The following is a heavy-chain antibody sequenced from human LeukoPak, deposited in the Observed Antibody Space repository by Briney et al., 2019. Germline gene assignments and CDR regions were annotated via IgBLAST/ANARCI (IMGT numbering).Heavy chain of an antibody. D-gene: IGHD6-19*01. CDR2: IYDSGTT. V-gene: IGHV3-53*01. J-gene: IGHJ4*02. Sequence: GGSLRLSCATSGFTVSSNYMSWVRQAPGKGLEWVSVIYDSGTTYYADAVKGRFLIFRDTSKNTVDLQMNSLRVEDTAVYYCAGRRSSGWYAYWGQGTLVTVSS. CDR1: GFTVSSNY. CDR3: AGRRSSGWYAY.